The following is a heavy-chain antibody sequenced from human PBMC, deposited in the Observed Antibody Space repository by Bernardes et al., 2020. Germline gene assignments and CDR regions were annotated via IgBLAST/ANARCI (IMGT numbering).Heavy chain of an antibody. V-gene: IGHV3-30*18. J-gene: IGHJ4*02. Sequence: GGSLRLCCAASGFTFSSYGMHWVRQAPGKGLEWVAVISYDGTNKYYADSVKGRFTISRDNSKNTLYLQMNSLRAEDTAVYYCAKDRRWPFAYFDYWGQGTLVTVSS. CDR2: ISYDGTNK. CDR1: GFTFSSYG. D-gene: IGHD2-15*01. CDR3: AKDRRWPFAYFDY.